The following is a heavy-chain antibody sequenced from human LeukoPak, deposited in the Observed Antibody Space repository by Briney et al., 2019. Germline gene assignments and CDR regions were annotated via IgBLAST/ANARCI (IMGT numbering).Heavy chain of an antibody. Sequence: GGSLRLSCEGSGFTFSDAWMSWIRQAPGKGPEWVGRIRSKTDGGATDYAAPVKGRFIISRDDSRNTHYLQMNSLKTEDTALYYCTTWTDLYDYWGQGTLVTVSS. J-gene: IGHJ4*02. CDR1: GFTFSDAW. CDR3: TTWTDLYDY. CDR2: IRSKTDGGAT. V-gene: IGHV3-15*01. D-gene: IGHD3/OR15-3a*01.